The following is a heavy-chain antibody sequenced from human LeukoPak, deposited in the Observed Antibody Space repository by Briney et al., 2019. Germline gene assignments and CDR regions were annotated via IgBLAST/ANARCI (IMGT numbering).Heavy chain of an antibody. J-gene: IGHJ4*02. CDR3: ARDKGYCSGGSCYQYFDY. CDR2: INHSGST. Sequence: SETLSLTCAVYGGSFSGYYWSWIRQPPGKGLEWIGEINHSGSTNYNPSLKSRVTISVDTSKNQFSLKLSSVTAADTAVYYCARDKGYCSGGSCYQYFDYWGQGTLVTVSS. D-gene: IGHD2-15*01. CDR1: GGSFSGYY. V-gene: IGHV4-34*01.